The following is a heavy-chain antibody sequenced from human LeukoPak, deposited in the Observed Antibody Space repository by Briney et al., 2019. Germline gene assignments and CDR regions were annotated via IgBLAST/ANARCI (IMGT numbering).Heavy chain of an antibody. D-gene: IGHD3-9*01. CDR1: GFTFTSYW. Sequence: PGGSLRLSCAGSGFTFTSYWMHWVRQAPGKGLEWVSRINSDGSSTSYADSVKGRFTISRDNAKNTPYLQMNSLRAEDTVVYYCARGATYYDILTGPALWGQGTLVTVSS. CDR3: ARGATYYDILTGPAL. V-gene: IGHV3-74*01. CDR2: INSDGSST. J-gene: IGHJ4*02.